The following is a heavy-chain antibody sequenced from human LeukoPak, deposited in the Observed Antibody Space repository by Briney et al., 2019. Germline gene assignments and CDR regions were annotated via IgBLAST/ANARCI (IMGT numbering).Heavy chain of an antibody. V-gene: IGHV4-38-2*01. CDR3: ARTQSSGIVGATTQFEY. CDR2: MYHSGST. Sequence: SETLSLTCAVSGYSISSGYYWGWVRQPPGQGLEWIGSMYHSGSTYYNPPLKSRVTISVDTSKNQFSLKLTSVTATDTAVYFCARTQSSGIVGATTQFEYWGQGTLVTVSS. D-gene: IGHD1-26*01. J-gene: IGHJ4*02. CDR1: GYSISSGYY.